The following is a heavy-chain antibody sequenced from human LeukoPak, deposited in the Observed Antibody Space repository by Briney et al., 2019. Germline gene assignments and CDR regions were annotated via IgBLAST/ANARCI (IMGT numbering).Heavy chain of an antibody. V-gene: IGHV1-2*06. D-gene: IGHD6-13*01. CDR2: IKPNSGGT. CDR1: GYTFTGYY. Sequence: GASVKVSCKASGYTFTGYYMHWVRQAPGQGLEWMGRIKPNSGGTNYAQKFQGRVTMNRDTSISTAYMELSRLRSDDTAVYYCARVSIAAAGTISGYYYYMDVWGKGTTVTVSS. J-gene: IGHJ6*03. CDR3: ARVSIAAAGTISGYYYYMDV.